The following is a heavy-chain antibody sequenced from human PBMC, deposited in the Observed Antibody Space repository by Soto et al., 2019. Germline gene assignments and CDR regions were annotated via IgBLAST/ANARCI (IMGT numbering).Heavy chain of an antibody. CDR1: SGSISVTNVF. D-gene: IGHD6-6*01. CDR3: ARRAGRPLDC. J-gene: IGHJ4*02. Sequence: HLQLQESGPGLVEPWETLSLTCTVSSGSISVTNVFWGWVRQPPGKGLEWIGNIDYSGTAYFSPSLATRVTFHVETSEDQFALALHCVPAADTAVYYCARRAGRPLDCWGQGILVTVSS. V-gene: IGHV4-39*01. CDR2: IDYSGTA.